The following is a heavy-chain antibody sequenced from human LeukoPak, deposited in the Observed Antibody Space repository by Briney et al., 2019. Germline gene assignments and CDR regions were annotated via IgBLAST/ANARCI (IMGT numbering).Heavy chain of an antibody. CDR2: ISSSSSYI. CDR3: ARIFRYYFDY. V-gene: IGHV3-21*01. J-gene: IGHJ4*02. CDR1: EFSVGSNY. Sequence: GGSLRLSCAASEFSVGSNYMTWVRQAPGKGLEWVSSISSSSSYIYYADSVKGRFTISRDNAKNSLYLQMNSLRAEDTAVYYCARIFRYYFDYWGQGTLVTVSS.